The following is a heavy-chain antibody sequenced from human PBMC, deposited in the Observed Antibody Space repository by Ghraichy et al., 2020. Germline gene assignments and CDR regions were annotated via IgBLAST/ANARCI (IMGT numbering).Heavy chain of an antibody. CDR2: IYYSGST. D-gene: IGHD6-13*01. CDR3: ARVMGSSSWFDY. CDR1: GGSISSYY. Sequence: SETLSLTCTVSGGSISSYYWSWIWNPPAQGLERIGYIYYSGSTNYNPSLRSRVTISVDTSKNQFSLKLSSVTAADTAVYYCARVMGSSSWFDYWGQGTLVTVSS. V-gene: IGHV4-59*01. J-gene: IGHJ4*02.